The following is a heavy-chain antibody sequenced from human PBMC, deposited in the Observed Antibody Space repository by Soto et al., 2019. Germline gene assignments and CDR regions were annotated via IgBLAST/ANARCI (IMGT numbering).Heavy chain of an antibody. V-gene: IGHV3-30*18. CDR3: AKINFGVGISDAFDI. Sequence: QVQLVESGGGVVQPGRSLRLSCAASGFTFSSYGMHWVRQAPGKGLEWVAVISYDGSNKYYAYSVKGRFTISRDNSKNTLYLQMNSLRAEDTAVYYCAKINFGVGISDAFDIWGKGTMVTVSS. CDR1: GFTFSSYG. CDR2: ISYDGSNK. D-gene: IGHD3-3*01. J-gene: IGHJ3*02.